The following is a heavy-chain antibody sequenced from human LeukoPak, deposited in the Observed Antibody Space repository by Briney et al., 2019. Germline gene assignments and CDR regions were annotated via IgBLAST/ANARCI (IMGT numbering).Heavy chain of an antibody. Sequence: GGSLRLSCAASGFTFSSYAMHWVRQAPGKGLEWVAVISFDGSNKYYADSVKGRFTISRDNSKNTVYLQMNSLRAEDTTVYYCVRDNGGYWGQGTLVTVSS. J-gene: IGHJ4*02. D-gene: IGHD2-8*01. CDR1: GFTFSSYA. CDR2: ISFDGSNK. V-gene: IGHV3-30*03. CDR3: VRDNGGY.